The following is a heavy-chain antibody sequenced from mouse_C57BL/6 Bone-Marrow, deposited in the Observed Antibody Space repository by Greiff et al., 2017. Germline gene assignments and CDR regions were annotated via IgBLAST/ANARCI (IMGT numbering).Heavy chain of an antibody. Sequence: QVRLQQPGAELVMPGASVKLSCKASGYTFTSYWMHWVKQRPGQGLEWIGEIDPSDSYTNYNQKFKGKSTLTVDKSSSTAYMQLSSLTSEDSAVYYCAREQLRLRDAMDYWGQGTSVTVSS. D-gene: IGHD3-2*02. CDR2: IDPSDSYT. V-gene: IGHV1-69*01. CDR3: AREQLRLRDAMDY. J-gene: IGHJ4*01. CDR1: GYTFTSYW.